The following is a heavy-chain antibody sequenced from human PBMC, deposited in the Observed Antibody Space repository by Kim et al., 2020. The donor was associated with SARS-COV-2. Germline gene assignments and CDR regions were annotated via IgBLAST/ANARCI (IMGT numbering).Heavy chain of an antibody. V-gene: IGHV1-3*01. J-gene: IGHJ4*02. Sequence: YSQKFQGRVTITRDTSASTAYMELSSLRSEDTAVYYCARGESSSWYVLDYWGQGTLVTVSS. CDR3: ARGESSSWYVLDY. D-gene: IGHD6-13*01.